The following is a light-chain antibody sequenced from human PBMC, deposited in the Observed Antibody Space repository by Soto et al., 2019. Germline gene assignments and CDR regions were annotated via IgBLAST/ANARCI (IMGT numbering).Light chain of an antibody. V-gene: IGLV2-8*01. CDR2: DVS. CDR1: SSDVGGYNY. CDR3: SSYAGNNNDVV. J-gene: IGLJ2*01. Sequence: QSALTQPPSASGSPGQSVTISCTGTSSDVGGYNYVSWYQQHPGKAPKLMIYDVSKRPSGVPDRFSGSKSGNTASLTVSGLQAEDEADYYCSSYAGNNNDVVFGGGTKVTVL.